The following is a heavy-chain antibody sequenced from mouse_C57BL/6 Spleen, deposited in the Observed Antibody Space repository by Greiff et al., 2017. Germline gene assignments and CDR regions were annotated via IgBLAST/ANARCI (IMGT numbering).Heavy chain of an antibody. Sequence: VKLQESGAELVRPGTSVKVSCKASGYAFTNYLIEWVKQRPGQGLEWIGVINPGSGGTNYNEKFKGKATLTADKSSSTAYMQLSSLTSEDSAVYFCARGYLGRFAYWGQGTLVTVSA. V-gene: IGHV1-54*01. CDR3: ARGYLGRFAY. CDR1: GYAFTNYL. J-gene: IGHJ3*01. CDR2: INPGSGGT. D-gene: IGHD2-2*01.